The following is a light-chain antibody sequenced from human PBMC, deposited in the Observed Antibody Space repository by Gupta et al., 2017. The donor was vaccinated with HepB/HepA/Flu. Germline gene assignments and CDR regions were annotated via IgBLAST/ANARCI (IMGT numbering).Light chain of an antibody. V-gene: IGKV3-15*01. Sequence: ETVMAQSPATLSVSPGERATLSCRASRNVNSNLAWYQHKPGQTPRLLIYAASSRATDTPARFSASGSGTDFTLTISSLQSEDSGVYYCQHYNHWPRTFGQGTXVEV. CDR2: AAS. J-gene: IGKJ1*01. CDR1: RNVNSN. CDR3: QHYNHWPRT.